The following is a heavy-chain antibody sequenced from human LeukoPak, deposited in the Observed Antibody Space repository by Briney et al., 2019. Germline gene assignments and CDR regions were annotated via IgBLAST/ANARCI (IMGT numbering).Heavy chain of an antibody. V-gene: IGHV3-53*01. CDR2: IYSGGST. CDR3: ASSGSYRYYYYYYYMDV. Sequence: GGSLRLSCAASGFTVSSNYMSWVRQAPGKGLEWVSVIYSGGSTYYADSVKGRFTISRDNSKNTLYLQMNSLRAEDTAVYYCASSGSYRYYYYYYYMDVWGKGTTVTISS. CDR1: GFTVSSNY. J-gene: IGHJ6*03. D-gene: IGHD1-26*01.